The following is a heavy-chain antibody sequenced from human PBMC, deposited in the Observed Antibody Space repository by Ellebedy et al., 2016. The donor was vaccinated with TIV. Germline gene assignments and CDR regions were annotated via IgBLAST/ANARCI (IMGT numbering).Heavy chain of an antibody. V-gene: IGHV3-11*01. CDR2: ISSSGSTI. J-gene: IGHJ4*02. CDR1: GFTFSDYY. D-gene: IGHD6-6*01. Sequence: GESLKISXAASGFTFSDYYMSWIRQAPGKGLEWVSYISSSGSTIYYADSVKGRFTISRDNAKNSLYLQMNSLRAEDTAVYYCAKEEYSSSSGYFDYWGQGTLVTVSS. CDR3: AKEEYSSSSGYFDY.